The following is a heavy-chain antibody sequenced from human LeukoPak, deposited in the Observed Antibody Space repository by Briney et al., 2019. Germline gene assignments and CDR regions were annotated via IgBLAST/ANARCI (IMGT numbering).Heavy chain of an antibody. CDR3: ARRSRYYYDSSGYYDY. V-gene: IGHV4-34*01. Sequence: SEILSLTCAVYGGSFSGYYWSWIRQPPGKGLEWIGEINHSGSTNYNPSLKSRVTISVDTSKNQFSLKLSSVTAADTAVYYCARRSRYYYDSSGYYDYWGQGTLVTVSS. D-gene: IGHD3-22*01. CDR2: INHSGST. J-gene: IGHJ4*02. CDR1: GGSFSGYY.